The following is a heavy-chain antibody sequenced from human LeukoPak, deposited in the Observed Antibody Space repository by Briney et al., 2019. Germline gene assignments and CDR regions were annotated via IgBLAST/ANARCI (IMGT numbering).Heavy chain of an antibody. Sequence: ASVKVSCKASGYTFTGYYMHWVRQAPGQGLEWMGWINPNSGGTNYAQKFQGRVTMTRDTSISTAYMELSRLRSDDTAVYYCARGIMITFGGVIVDLDYWGQGTLATVSS. J-gene: IGHJ4*02. CDR3: ARGIMITFGGVIVDLDY. D-gene: IGHD3-16*02. CDR2: INPNSGGT. V-gene: IGHV1-2*02. CDR1: GYTFTGYY.